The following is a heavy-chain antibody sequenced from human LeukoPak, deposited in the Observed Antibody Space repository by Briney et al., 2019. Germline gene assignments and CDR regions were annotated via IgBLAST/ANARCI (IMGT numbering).Heavy chain of an antibody. V-gene: IGHV3-23*01. Sequence: PGGSLRLSCVASGITFTNYAMGWVRQAPGKGLEWDSAISGSGGGTYYADSVKGRFTISRDNSKNTLYLQMNSLRAEDTAVYYCAKRADYCSSTSCYRFRLTRGYMDVWGKGTTVTVSS. CDR1: GITFTNYA. CDR3: AKRADYCSSTSCYRFRLTRGYMDV. D-gene: IGHD2-2*01. CDR2: ISGSGGGT. J-gene: IGHJ6*03.